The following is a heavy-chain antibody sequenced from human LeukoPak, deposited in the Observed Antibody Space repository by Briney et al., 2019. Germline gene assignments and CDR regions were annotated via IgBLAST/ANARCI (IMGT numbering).Heavy chain of an antibody. CDR2: INTNTGNP. D-gene: IGHD3-16*01. Sequence: ASVKVSCKPSGYTFTIYAMNRVRQAPGQGLEWMGWINTNTGNPTYAQGFTGRFVFSLDTSVSTAYLQISSLKAEGTAVYYCARGLNTNGVYYFDYWGQGTLVTVSS. V-gene: IGHV7-4-1*02. CDR1: GYTFTIYA. CDR3: ARGLNTNGVYYFDY. J-gene: IGHJ4*02.